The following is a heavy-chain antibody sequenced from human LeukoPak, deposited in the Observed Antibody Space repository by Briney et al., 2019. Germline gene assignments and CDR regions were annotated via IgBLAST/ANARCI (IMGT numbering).Heavy chain of an antibody. Sequence: GESLKISCQGSGYSFTSYWISWVRQMPGKGLEWMGRIDPSDSYTNYSPSFQGHVTISADKSISTAYLQWSSLKASDTAMYYCATYRMNYDFWSGYLWGQGTLVTVSS. CDR1: GYSFTSYW. CDR3: ATYRMNYDFWSGYL. V-gene: IGHV5-10-1*01. CDR2: IDPSDSYT. J-gene: IGHJ4*02. D-gene: IGHD3-3*01.